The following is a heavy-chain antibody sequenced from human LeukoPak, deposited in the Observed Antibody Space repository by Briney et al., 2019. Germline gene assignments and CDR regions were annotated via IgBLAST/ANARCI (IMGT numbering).Heavy chain of an antibody. CDR2: TYYRSTWYN. CDR1: GDSVSSNSVT. Sequence: SQTLSLTCAISGDSVSSNSVTWNWIRQSPSRGLEWLGRTYYRSTWYNDYAVSVRGRITVNPDTSKNQFSLHLNSVTPEDMAVYYCARRLTQYDCFDPWGQGILVIVSS. CDR3: ARRLTQYDCFDP. J-gene: IGHJ5*02. D-gene: IGHD2-2*01. V-gene: IGHV6-1*01.